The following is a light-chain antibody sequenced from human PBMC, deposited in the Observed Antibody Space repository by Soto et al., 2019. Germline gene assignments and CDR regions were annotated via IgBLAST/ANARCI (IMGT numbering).Light chain of an antibody. CDR2: VAS. CDR3: QQLKSFPLT. J-gene: IGKJ4*01. Sequence: DIQLTQSPSFLSASMGDRVTITCRASQDFSNYLAWYQQKPGKAPKLLMYVASTLQSGVPSRFSGSGSGTKFTLTISSLQPEDFATYYCQQLKSFPLTFGGATKVDIK. CDR1: QDFSNY. V-gene: IGKV1-9*01.